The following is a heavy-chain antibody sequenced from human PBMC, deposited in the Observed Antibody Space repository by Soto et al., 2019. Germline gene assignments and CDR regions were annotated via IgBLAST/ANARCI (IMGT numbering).Heavy chain of an antibody. D-gene: IGHD6-13*01. CDR2: ISGSGGST. V-gene: IGHV3-23*01. J-gene: IGHJ4*02. Sequence: PGGSLRLSCAASGFTFSSYAMSWVRQAPGKGLEWVSAISGSGGSTYYADSVKGRFTISRDNSKNTLYLQMNSLRAEDTALYYCAKASIESSSWSPFDYWGQGTLVTVSS. CDR1: GFTFSSYA. CDR3: AKASIESSSWSPFDY.